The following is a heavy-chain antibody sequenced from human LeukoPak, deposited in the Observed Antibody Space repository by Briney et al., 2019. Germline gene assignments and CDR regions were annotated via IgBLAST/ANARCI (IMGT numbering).Heavy chain of an antibody. CDR1: GYMLTELS. Sequence: ASVKVSCKVSGYMLTELSMHWVRQAPAKGLEWMGGFDPEDGEIIYAQKFQGRVTMTGDTSKDTDYMELTSQRSEDTAVDYCATVPPPRRYCTTTTCDLTGYWGQGTLVTVSS. V-gene: IGHV1-24*01. CDR2: FDPEDGEI. J-gene: IGHJ4*02. D-gene: IGHD2-2*01. CDR3: ATVPPPRRYCTTTTCDLTGY.